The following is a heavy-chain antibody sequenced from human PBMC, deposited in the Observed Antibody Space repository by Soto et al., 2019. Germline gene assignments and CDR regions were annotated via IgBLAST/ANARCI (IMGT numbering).Heavy chain of an antibody. V-gene: IGHV1-2*02. CDR2: INPNSGGT. D-gene: IGHD6-19*01. CDR1: GYTFTDYY. CDR3: ARDKVAGHYYYYAMDV. J-gene: IGHJ6*02. Sequence: ASVKVSCKASGYTFTDYYMHWVRQAPGQGLEWMGWINPNSGGTNYAQKFQGRVTMTRDTSISTAYMEVSRLRSDDTAVYYCARDKVAGHYYYYAMDVWGQAPTVTVSS.